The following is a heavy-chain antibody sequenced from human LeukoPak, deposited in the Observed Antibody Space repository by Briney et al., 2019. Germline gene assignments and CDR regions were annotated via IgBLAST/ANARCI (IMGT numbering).Heavy chain of an antibody. CDR1: GHSFSSHY. D-gene: IGHD4-17*01. Sequence: SDTLSLTCTVSGHSFSSHYWLWIRQPPAKGLDWIGYISYRGSTNYNPSLKSRVTISIDTSKNQFSLRLSSVTAADTAVYYCARDLVTVTKGFDIWGQGTMVSVSS. J-gene: IGHJ3*02. CDR2: ISYRGST. V-gene: IGHV4-59*11. CDR3: ARDLVTVTKGFDI.